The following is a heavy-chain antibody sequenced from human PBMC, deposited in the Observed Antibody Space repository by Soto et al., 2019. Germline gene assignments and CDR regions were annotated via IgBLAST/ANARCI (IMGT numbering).Heavy chain of an antibody. CDR2: IYYSGST. CDR3: ARSPILWFRELLNSYGMEV. J-gene: IGHJ6*02. CDR1: GVSISSGGYY. D-gene: IGHD3-10*01. Sequence: SETLSLTCTFSGVSISSGGYYCSWIRQHPWKGLEWIGYIYYSGSTYYNPSLKSRVTISVDTSKNQFSLKLSSVTAADTAVYYCARSPILWFRELLNSYGMEVWGQGTPAIVSS. V-gene: IGHV4-31*03.